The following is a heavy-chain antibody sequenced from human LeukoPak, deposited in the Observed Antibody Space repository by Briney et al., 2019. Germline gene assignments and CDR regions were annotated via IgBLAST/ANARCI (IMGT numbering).Heavy chain of an antibody. V-gene: IGHV3-23*01. D-gene: IGHD6-13*01. Sequence: PGGSLRLSCAASGFTFSSYSMTWVRQAPGKGLEWVSAISGSGGSTYYADSVKGRFTISRDNSKNTLYLQMNSLRAEDTAVYYCASLGQLGPYYFDYWGQGTLVTVSS. J-gene: IGHJ4*02. CDR1: GFTFSSYS. CDR2: ISGSGGST. CDR3: ASLGQLGPYYFDY.